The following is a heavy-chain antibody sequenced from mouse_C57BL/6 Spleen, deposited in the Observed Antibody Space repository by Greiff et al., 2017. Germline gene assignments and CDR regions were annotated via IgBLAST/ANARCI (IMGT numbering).Heavy chain of an antibody. J-gene: IGHJ1*03. CDR1: GFTFSNYW. D-gene: IGHD2-3*01. V-gene: IGHV6-3*01. CDR3: TGGWPRGYFDV. CDR2: IRLKSDNYAT. Sequence: EVQRVESGGGLVQPGGSMKLSCVASGFTFSNYWMNWVRQSPEKGLEWVAQIRLKSDNYATHYAESVKGRFTISRDDSKSSVYLQMNNLRAEDTGIYYCTGGWPRGYFDVWGTGTTVTVSS.